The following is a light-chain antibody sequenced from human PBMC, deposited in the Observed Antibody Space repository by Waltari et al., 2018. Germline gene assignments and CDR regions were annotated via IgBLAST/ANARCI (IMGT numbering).Light chain of an antibody. Sequence: QSVLTQPPSASGTPGQRVTISCSGSSSNIGSNTVNWYQQLPGTAPKLLIYSNNPRPSGVPDRCSGSKSGTSASLAISGLQSEDEADYYCAAWDDSLNVYVFGTGTKVTVL. J-gene: IGLJ1*01. CDR2: SNN. V-gene: IGLV1-44*01. CDR3: AAWDDSLNVYV. CDR1: SSNIGSNT.